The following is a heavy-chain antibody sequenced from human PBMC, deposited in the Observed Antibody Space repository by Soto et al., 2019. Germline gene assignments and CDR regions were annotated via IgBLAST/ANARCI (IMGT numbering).Heavy chain of an antibody. Sequence: GGSLRLSCAASGFTFSSYGMHWVRQAPGKGLEWVAVIWYDGSNKYYADSVKGRFTISRDNSKNTLYLQMNSLRAEDTAVYYCARDRRNYDILTGYSDVWGQGTTVTVSS. D-gene: IGHD3-9*01. J-gene: IGHJ6*02. CDR2: IWYDGSNK. CDR3: ARDRRNYDILTGYSDV. CDR1: GFTFSSYG. V-gene: IGHV3-33*01.